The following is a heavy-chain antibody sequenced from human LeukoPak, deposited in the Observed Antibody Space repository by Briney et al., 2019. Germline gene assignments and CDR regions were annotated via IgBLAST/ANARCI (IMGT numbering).Heavy chain of an antibody. Sequence: SETLSLTCAVYGGSFSGYYWSWIRQPPGKGLEWIGEINHSGSTNYNPSLKSRVTISVDTSKNQFSLKLSSVTAADTAVYYCVRVSGYCSGGSCYYFDYWGQGTLVTVSS. V-gene: IGHV4-34*01. CDR2: INHSGST. CDR1: GGSFSGYY. D-gene: IGHD2-15*01. J-gene: IGHJ4*02. CDR3: VRVSGYCSGGSCYYFDY.